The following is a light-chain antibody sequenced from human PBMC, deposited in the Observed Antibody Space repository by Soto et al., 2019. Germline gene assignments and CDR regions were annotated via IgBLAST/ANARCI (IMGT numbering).Light chain of an antibody. CDR1: QSISSW. V-gene: IGKV1-5*01. J-gene: IGKJ1*01. CDR3: QQYNSYSGT. CDR2: DAS. Sequence: DIQMTQSPSTLSASVGDRVTITCRASQSISSWLAWYQQKPGKAPKLLIYDASSLESGVPSRFSGSGSGTEFTLTISSLQHDDFATYYCQQYNSYSGTFGQRTKVDIK.